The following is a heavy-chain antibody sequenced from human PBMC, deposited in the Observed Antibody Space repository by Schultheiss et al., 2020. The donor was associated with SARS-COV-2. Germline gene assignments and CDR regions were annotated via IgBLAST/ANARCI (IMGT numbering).Heavy chain of an antibody. CDR1: GFTFGDYA. Sequence: GGSLRLSCTASGFTFGDYAMSWFRQAPGKGLEWVGFISSKAYGGTTGYAACVKDRFTISRDDSKSIAYLQMNSLKTKDTAVYYCTRVDSYGYIYYYYYLDVWGKGTTVTVSS. CDR2: ISSKAYGGTT. J-gene: IGHJ6*03. V-gene: IGHV3-49*03. CDR3: TRVDSYGYIYYYYYLDV. D-gene: IGHD5-18*01.